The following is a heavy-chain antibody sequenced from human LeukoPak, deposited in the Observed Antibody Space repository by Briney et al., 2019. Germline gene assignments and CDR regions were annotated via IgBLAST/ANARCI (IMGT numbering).Heavy chain of an antibody. J-gene: IGHJ4*02. CDR2: IYYSGNT. CDR3: ARGSGWLPDC. D-gene: IGHD6-19*01. CDR1: GGSFSGYY. Sequence: SETLSLTCAVYGGSFSGYYWSWIRQPPGKGLEWIGYIYYSGNTNYNPSLKSRVTISVDTSKNEFSLQLTSVTAADTAVYYCARGSGWLPDCWGQGTLVTVSS. V-gene: IGHV4-59*01.